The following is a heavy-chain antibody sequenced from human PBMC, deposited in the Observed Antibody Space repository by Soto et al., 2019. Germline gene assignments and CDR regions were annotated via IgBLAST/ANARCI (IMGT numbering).Heavy chain of an antibody. J-gene: IGHJ4*02. CDR3: ARGEGSGSNALGY. V-gene: IGHV3-66*01. CDR2: IQGGGSI. D-gene: IGHD3-10*01. CDR1: GFSVSNNY. Sequence: VMLDESGGGFVQPGGSLRLSCAASGFSVSNNYMTWVRQAPGKGLEWVSVIQGGGSISYADSVRDRFTISRDSSKNTVFLEMNSLRSEDTAVYFCARGEGSGSNALGYWGQGTLVTVSS.